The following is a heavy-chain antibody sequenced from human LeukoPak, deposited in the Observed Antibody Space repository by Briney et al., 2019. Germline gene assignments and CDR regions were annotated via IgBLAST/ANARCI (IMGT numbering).Heavy chain of an antibody. CDR3: ATGVVVAATCFDY. Sequence: GGSLRLSCAASGFTFSSYAMSWVRQAPGKGLEWVSAISGSGGSTYCADSVKGRFTISRDNSKNTLYLQMNSLRAEDTAVYYCATGVVVAATCFDYWGQGTLVTVSS. J-gene: IGHJ4*02. V-gene: IGHV3-23*01. CDR2: ISGSGGST. D-gene: IGHD2-15*01. CDR1: GFTFSSYA.